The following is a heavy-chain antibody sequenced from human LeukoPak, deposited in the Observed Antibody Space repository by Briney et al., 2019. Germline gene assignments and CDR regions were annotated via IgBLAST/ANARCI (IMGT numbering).Heavy chain of an antibody. CDR1: GFTFSSYS. D-gene: IGHD3-22*01. CDR2: ISSSSSYI. J-gene: IGHJ4*02. V-gene: IGHV3-21*01. CDR3: ARDTNYYDSSGYYPPLGY. Sequence: PGGYLRLSCAASGFTFSSYSMNWVRQAPGKGLEWVSSISSSSSYIYYADSVKGRFTISRDNAKNSLYLQMNSLRAEDTAVYYCARDTNYYDSSGYYPPLGYWGQGTLVTVSS.